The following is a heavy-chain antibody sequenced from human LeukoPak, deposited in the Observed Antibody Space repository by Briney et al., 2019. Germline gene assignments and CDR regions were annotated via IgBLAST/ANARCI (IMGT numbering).Heavy chain of an antibody. CDR1: GFTFSSYS. Sequence: PGGSLGLSCAASGFTFSSYSMNWVRQAPGKGLEWVSSISSSSSYIYYADSVKGRFTISRDNAKNSLYLQMNSLRAEDTAVYYCASLGVAANDAFDIWGQGTMVTVSS. CDR3: ASLGVAANDAFDI. J-gene: IGHJ3*02. D-gene: IGHD3-16*01. CDR2: ISSSSSYI. V-gene: IGHV3-21*01.